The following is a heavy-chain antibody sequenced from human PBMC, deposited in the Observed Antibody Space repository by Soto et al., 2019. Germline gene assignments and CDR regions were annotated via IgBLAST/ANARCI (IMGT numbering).Heavy chain of an antibody. CDR3: ARDGPYYYASRMDV. J-gene: IGHJ6*02. Sequence: EVQLVESGGGLVQPGGSLRLSCAASGIPVSSNYMTWVRQAPGKGLEWVSVLHGGGDTYYANSVKGRFTISRHDSTNTLFRQMNSLTPEDTAVYYCARDGPYYYASRMDVWGQGTTVTVSS. CDR1: GIPVSSNY. CDR2: LHGGGDT. D-gene: IGHD3-10*01. V-gene: IGHV3-53*04.